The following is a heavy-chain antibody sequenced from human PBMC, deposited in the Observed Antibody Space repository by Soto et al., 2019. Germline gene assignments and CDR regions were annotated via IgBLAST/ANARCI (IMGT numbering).Heavy chain of an antibody. V-gene: IGHV4-4*02. CDR1: GGSISSDDW. CDR2: IYHSGTT. Sequence: QVQLQESGPGLVTPSGTLSLTCAVSGGSISSDDWWTWVRQTPGKGLEWIGEIYHSGTTNYNPSLVSRVTIAVDKAKSQFSLRLDSVTAADTAVYYCARSDCYGVCRGKWLDPWGQGILVTVSS. CDR3: ARSDCYGVCRGKWLDP. D-gene: IGHD2-21*02. J-gene: IGHJ5*02.